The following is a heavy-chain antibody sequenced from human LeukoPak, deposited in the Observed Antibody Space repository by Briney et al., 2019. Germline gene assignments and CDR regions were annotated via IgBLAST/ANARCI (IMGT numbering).Heavy chain of an antibody. Sequence: SETLSLTCTVSGDSISSYDWSWIRQPPGKGLEWIGYAYHSGITNYNPSLKSRVTISVDTSKNQFSLRLSSVTAADTAVYYCARHVIGPGWEQREDYWGQGTLVTVSS. D-gene: IGHD1-26*01. J-gene: IGHJ4*02. V-gene: IGHV4-59*08. CDR3: ARHVIGPGWEQREDY. CDR2: AYHSGIT. CDR1: GDSISSYD.